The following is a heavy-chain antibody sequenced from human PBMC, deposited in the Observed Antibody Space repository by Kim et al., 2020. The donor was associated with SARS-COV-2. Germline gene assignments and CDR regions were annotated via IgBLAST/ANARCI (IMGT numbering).Heavy chain of an antibody. CDR1: GGSISSYY. CDR3: ARVGDSSGWYIWFDP. D-gene: IGHD6-19*01. J-gene: IGHJ5*02. Sequence: SETLSLTCTVSGGSISSYYWSWIRQPPGKGLEWIGYIYYSGSTNYNPSLKSRVTISVDTSKNQFSLKLSSVTAADTAVYYCARVGDSSGWYIWFDPWGQGTLVTVSS. CDR2: IYYSGST. V-gene: IGHV4-59*13.